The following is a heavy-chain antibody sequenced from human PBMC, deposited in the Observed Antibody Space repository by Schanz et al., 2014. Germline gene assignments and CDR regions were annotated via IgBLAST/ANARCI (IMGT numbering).Heavy chain of an antibody. CDR2: ISSTSTYL. V-gene: IGHV3-21*01. CDR1: GFTFSSYT. Sequence: EVQLVESGGGLVKPGDSLRLSCAASGFTFSSYTMKWVRQAPGKGLEWVSSISSTSTYLYYADSVKGRFTISRDNTRNSVYLQMDGLRADDTAVYYCARVFRIYMYFFDSWGQGTLVAVSS. J-gene: IGHJ4*02. CDR3: ARVFRIYMYFFDS. D-gene: IGHD3-10*01.